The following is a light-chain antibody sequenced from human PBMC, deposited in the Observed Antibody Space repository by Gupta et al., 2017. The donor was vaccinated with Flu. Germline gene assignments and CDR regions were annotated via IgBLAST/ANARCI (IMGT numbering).Light chain of an antibody. CDR3: QTLDNSTWV. CDR1: TLGDKY. CDR2: QDY. V-gene: IGLV3-1*01. J-gene: IGLJ3*02. Sequence: SSELTQPSSVSVSPGQTATITCSGDTLGDKYVSWYRQRPGQSPVLVIYQDYSRPSGIPERLSGSNSGTAATLTIAGTQAVDEDDYYCQTLDNSTWVFGGGTKLTVL.